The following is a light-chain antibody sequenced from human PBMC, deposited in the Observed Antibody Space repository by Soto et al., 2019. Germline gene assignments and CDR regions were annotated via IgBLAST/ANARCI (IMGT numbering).Light chain of an antibody. Sequence: QSVLTQPPSASGSPGQRVTISCSGSSSNIGGETVNWYQQVPGTAPKLLIYGKTQRPSGVPDRFSGSKSVTSVSLAISGLQSEDEADYYCAAWDDSLEGWVFGGGTKLTVL. CDR1: SSNIGGET. CDR2: GKT. V-gene: IGLV1-44*01. CDR3: AAWDDSLEGWV. J-gene: IGLJ3*02.